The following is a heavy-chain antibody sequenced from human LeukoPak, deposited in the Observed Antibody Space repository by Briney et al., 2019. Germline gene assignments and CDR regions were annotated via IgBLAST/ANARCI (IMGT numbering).Heavy chain of an antibody. D-gene: IGHD3-22*01. CDR3: ARGDSGYYPKYFHH. CDR1: GFTFSSYE. J-gene: IGHJ1*01. CDR2: ISSSSSTI. Sequence: GGSLRLSCAASGFTFSSYEMNWVRQAPGKGLEWVSYISSSSSTIYYADSVKGRFTISRDNAKNSLYLQMNSLRAEDTAVYYCARGDSGYYPKYFHHWGQGTLVTVSS. V-gene: IGHV3-48*01.